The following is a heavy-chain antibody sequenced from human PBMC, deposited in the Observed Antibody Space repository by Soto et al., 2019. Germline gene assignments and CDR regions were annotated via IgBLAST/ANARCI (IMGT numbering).Heavy chain of an antibody. Sequence: SETLSLTCTVSGGSISSYYWSWIRQPAGKGLEWIGRIYTSGSTNYNPSLKSRVTMSVDTSKNQFSLKLSSVTAADTAVYYCARDLGVGQLVLPVSVWGQGTTVTVSS. J-gene: IGHJ6*02. CDR3: ARDLGVGQLVLPVSV. CDR1: GGSISSYY. CDR2: IYTSGST. D-gene: IGHD6-6*01. V-gene: IGHV4-4*07.